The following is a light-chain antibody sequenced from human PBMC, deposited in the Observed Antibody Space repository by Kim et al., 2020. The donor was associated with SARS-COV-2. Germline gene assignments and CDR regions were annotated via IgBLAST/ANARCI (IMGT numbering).Light chain of an antibody. J-gene: IGLJ2*01. V-gene: IGLV1-40*01. CDR2: AND. CDR3: QSYDSRLSGWI. Sequence: QRVTISCTGTSSNIGANYYVHWYQDLPGTAPKLLIYANDNRPSGVPDRFSGSKSDTSASLAITGLQAEDEADYYCQSYDSRLSGWIFGGGTQLTVL. CDR1: SSNIGANYY.